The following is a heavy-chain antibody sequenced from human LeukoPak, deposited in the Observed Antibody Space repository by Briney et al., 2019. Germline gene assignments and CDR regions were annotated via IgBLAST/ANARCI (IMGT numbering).Heavy chain of an antibody. D-gene: IGHD2-15*01. CDR1: GDSLTSSNW. V-gene: IGHV4-4*02. J-gene: IGHJ4*02. CDR2: IYHLGTT. Sequence: SETLSLTCAVSGDSLTSSNWWSWLRPPPAKGLEWIGEIYHLGTTTYNPSLRSRVSISVDRSTNQFSLRLTSVTAADTAVYYCAKNRRLVVVAAVDYWGQGTLVTVSS. CDR3: AKNRRLVVVAAVDY.